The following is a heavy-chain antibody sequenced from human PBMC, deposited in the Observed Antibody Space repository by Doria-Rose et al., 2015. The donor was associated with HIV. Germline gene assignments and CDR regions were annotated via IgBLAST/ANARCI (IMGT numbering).Heavy chain of an antibody. V-gene: IGHV4-34*01. CDR1: GVAFSTYH. CDR2: INHSGST. CDR3: ARGSLTEEIWAFDI. Sequence: LTCAVYGVAFSTYHWLWIRQSPGKGLEWIGEINHSGSTNYNPSLKSRVTISVDTSKNQFSLRLTSVTAADTAVYYCARGSLTEEIWAFDIWGQGTMVTVSS. D-gene: IGHD3-16*01. J-gene: IGHJ3*02.